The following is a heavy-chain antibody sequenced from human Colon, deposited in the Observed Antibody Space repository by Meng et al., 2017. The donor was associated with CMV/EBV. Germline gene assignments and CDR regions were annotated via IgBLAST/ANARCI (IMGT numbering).Heavy chain of an antibody. Sequence: GESLKISCAASGFTFSSYSMNWVRQAPGKGLEWVSSISSSSSYIYYADSVKGRFTISRDNGKISLYLQMNSLRAEDTAVYYCAKEGRDVLVGKRYYGLDVWGQGTTVTVSS. CDR2: ISSSSSYI. CDR1: GFTFSSYS. V-gene: IGHV3-21*01. J-gene: IGHJ6*02. D-gene: IGHD1-26*01. CDR3: AKEGRDVLVGKRYYGLDV.